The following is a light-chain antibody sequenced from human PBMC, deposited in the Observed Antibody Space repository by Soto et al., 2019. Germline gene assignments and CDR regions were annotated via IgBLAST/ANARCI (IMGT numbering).Light chain of an antibody. CDR1: SSDIGRFNY. CDR3: SSHTSSNTLV. J-gene: IGLJ3*02. V-gene: IGLV2-14*01. CDR2: EVS. Sequence: QSALTQPASVSGSPGQSITISCTGTSSDIGRFNYVSWYQQHPGKVPKLMIYEVSNRPSAVSNRFSGSKSDNTASLTISGLQAEDEADYYCSSHTSSNTLVFGGGTKRTVL.